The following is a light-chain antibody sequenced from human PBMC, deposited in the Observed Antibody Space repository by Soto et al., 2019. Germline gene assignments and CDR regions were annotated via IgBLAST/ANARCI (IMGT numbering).Light chain of an antibody. V-gene: IGKV3-11*01. CDR3: QQRSNWPLFT. CDR1: QSVSSY. CDR2: DAS. J-gene: IGKJ3*01. Sequence: EIVLTQSPATLSLSPGERATLSCRASQSVSSYLAWYRQKPGQAPRLLIYDASNRATGIPARFSGSGSGTDFTLTISSLEPEDFAVYYCQQRSNWPLFTFGSGTKVDIK.